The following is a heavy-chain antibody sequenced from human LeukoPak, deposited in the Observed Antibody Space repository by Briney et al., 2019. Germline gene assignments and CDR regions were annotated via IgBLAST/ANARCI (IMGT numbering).Heavy chain of an antibody. CDR3: ATQKFFCGGDCYSDY. Sequence: PGGSLRLSCAASGFTFSSYSMNWVRQAPGKGLEWVSYISSSSGTIYYADSVKGRFTISRDNAKNSLYLQMNSLRAEDTAVYYCATQKFFCGGDCYSDYWGQGTLVTVSS. V-gene: IGHV3-48*04. D-gene: IGHD2-21*02. J-gene: IGHJ4*02. CDR1: GFTFSSYS. CDR2: ISSSSGTI.